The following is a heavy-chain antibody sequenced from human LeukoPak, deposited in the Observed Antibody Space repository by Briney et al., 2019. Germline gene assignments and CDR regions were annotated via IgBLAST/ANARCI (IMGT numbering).Heavy chain of an antibody. CDR2: ISYDGNNK. J-gene: IGHJ4*02. CDR1: GFIFSHYT. CDR3: ARDVAHSRLSLDH. V-gene: IGHV3-30-3*01. D-gene: IGHD2-15*01. Sequence: PGGSLRLSCAASGFIFSHYTIHWVRQAPGKGPEWVALISYDGNNKYYADSVRGRFTISRDNSKNTLYLQMDSLRPEDSAVYYCARDVAHSRLSLDHWGQGTLVTVSS.